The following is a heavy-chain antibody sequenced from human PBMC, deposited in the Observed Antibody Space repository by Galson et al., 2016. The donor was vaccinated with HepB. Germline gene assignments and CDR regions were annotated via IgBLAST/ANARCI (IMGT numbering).Heavy chain of an antibody. CDR2: ISGSGSYT. V-gene: IGHV3-11*05. Sequence: SLRLSCAASGFLFSDYYMSWVRQVPGEGLQWISDISGSGSYTRYTDALQGRFAVSRDNVKKSLYLQITSLRVEDTAVYYCARGFVVGDYGSGRGDVWGQGTTVIVSS. D-gene: IGHD3-10*01. CDR1: GFLFSDYY. CDR3: ARGFVVGDYGSGRGDV. J-gene: IGHJ6*02.